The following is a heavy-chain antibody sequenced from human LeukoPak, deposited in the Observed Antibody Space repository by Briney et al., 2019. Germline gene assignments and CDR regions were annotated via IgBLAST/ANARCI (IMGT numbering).Heavy chain of an antibody. J-gene: IGHJ3*02. D-gene: IGHD4-17*01. V-gene: IGHV3-30*02. Sequence: GGSLRLSCAASGFTFSSLGMHWVRQAPGKGLEWVAFIRGDGIDKFYAASVKGRFTISRDNSKNTMYLQMNSLGAEDTAVYYCADGGMTTVTRDDFDMWGQGTMVTVSA. CDR2: IRGDGIDK. CDR1: GFTFSSLG. CDR3: ADGGMTTVTRDDFDM.